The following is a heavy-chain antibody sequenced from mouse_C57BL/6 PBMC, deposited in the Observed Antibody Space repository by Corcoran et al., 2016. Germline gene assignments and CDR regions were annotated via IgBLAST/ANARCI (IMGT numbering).Heavy chain of an antibody. J-gene: IGHJ1*03. Sequence: DVQLQESGPGLVKPSPSLSLTCSVTGYSITSGYYWNWIRQFPGNKLEWMGYISYDGSNNYNPSLKNRISITRDTSKNQFFLKLNSVTTEDTATYYCARDLNWDDWYFDVWGTGTTVTVSS. CDR1: GYSITSGYY. CDR2: ISYDGSN. V-gene: IGHV3-6*01. D-gene: IGHD4-1*01. CDR3: ARDLNWDDWYFDV.